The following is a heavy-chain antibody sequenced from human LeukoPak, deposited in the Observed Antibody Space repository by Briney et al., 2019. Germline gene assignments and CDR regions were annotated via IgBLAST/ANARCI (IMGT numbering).Heavy chain of an antibody. CDR3: ARRPPDSDCSTVSCFRYFFDN. V-gene: IGHV5-51*01. J-gene: IGHJ4*02. Sequence: GESLKISCQGSGHTFANSWIAWVRQRPGKGLEWMGIIYPGDSDTRYSPSFQGQVTISADKSIATAYLQWSSLKASDTAIYYCARRPPDSDCSTVSCFRYFFDNWGQGTLLTVSS. CDR1: GHTFANSW. CDR2: IYPGDSDT. D-gene: IGHD2-2*01.